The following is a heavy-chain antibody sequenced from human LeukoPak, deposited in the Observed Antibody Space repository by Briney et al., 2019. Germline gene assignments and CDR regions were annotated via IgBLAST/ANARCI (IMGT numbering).Heavy chain of an antibody. CDR1: GFIFSTYG. D-gene: IGHD3-10*01. V-gene: IGHV3-33*01. CDR2: IWYDGSDI. Sequence: GGSLRLSCAASGFIFSTYGMHWVRQAPGKGLEWVAVIWYDGSDIYYADSVKGRFTISRDNSRNTLYLQVNSLRAEDTAVYYCARDLSMVRGPLDYWGQGTLVTVSS. CDR3: ARDLSMVRGPLDY. J-gene: IGHJ4*02.